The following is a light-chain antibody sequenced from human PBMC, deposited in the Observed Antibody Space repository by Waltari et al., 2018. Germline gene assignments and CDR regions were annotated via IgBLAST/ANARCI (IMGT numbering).Light chain of an antibody. V-gene: IGLV4-69*01. CDR1: SGHGSYA. J-gene: IGLJ2*01. CDR3: QTWDTDIVV. CDR2: VNSDGSH. Sequence: QLVVTQSRSASASLGASVKLTCTLSSGHGSYAIAWHQQQPEKGPRFLLRVNSDGSHNKGDGIPGRFSGSSSGAERYLIISGLQSEDEADYYCQTWDTDIVVFGGGTKLTV.